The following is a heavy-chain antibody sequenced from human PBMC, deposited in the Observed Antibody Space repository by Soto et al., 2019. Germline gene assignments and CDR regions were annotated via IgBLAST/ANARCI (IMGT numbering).Heavy chain of an antibody. CDR2: IKSKTEGGPT. V-gene: IGHV3-15*01. J-gene: IGHJ4*01. Sequence: EVQLVESGGGLVKPGGSLRLSCAASGFTFSNAWMTWVRQAPGKGLEWVGRIKSKTEGGPTDYAAPVKGRFTISRDESKNTLYLSMNSLKAEDTGVYYCNSGPVTAAIRGQFDHWGHGPLVTV. CDR3: NSGPVTAAIRGQFDH. CDR1: GFTFSNAW. D-gene: IGHD2-2*01.